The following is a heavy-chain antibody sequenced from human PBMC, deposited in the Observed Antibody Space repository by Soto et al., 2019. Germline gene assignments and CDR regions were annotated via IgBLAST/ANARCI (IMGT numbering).Heavy chain of an antibody. CDR2: IGTAGDT. CDR1: GCPFVGYD. Sequence: GVLLRLSWGASGCPFVGYDVHWVRQTTGKGLEWVSAIGTAGDTYYPGSVKGRFTISRENAKNSLYLQMNSLRAEDTAVYYCARDLGDSSGYSWGYYYYGMDVWGQGTTVTVSS. J-gene: IGHJ6*02. D-gene: IGHD3-22*01. CDR3: ARDLGDSSGYSWGYYYYGMDV. V-gene: IGHV3-13*01.